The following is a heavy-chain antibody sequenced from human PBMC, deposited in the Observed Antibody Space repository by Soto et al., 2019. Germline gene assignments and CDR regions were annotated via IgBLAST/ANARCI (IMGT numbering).Heavy chain of an antibody. CDR1: GFTFSTYV. V-gene: IGHV3-30-3*01. Sequence: QVQLVESGGGVVQPGGSLRLSCEASGFTFSTYVMHWVRQAPGKGLEWVAVISYDGSNIQYADSVKGRFTISRDNSKNTVYLQMHSLRAEDTAVYYCARGGPTVFGVIIIGDYWDQGSLVTVSS. CDR2: ISYDGSNI. CDR3: ARGGPTVFGVIIIGDY. D-gene: IGHD3-3*01. J-gene: IGHJ4*02.